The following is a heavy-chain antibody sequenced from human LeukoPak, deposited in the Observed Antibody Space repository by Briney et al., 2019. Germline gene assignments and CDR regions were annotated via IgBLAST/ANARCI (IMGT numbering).Heavy chain of an antibody. V-gene: IGHV1-69*05. Sequence: GASVKVSCKASGGTFSSYAISWVRQAPGRGLEWMGRIIPIFGTANYAQKFQGRVTITTDESTSTAYMELSSLRSEDTAVYYCARCGDYGGNSPPAFDIWGQGTMVTVSS. CDR1: GGTFSSYA. J-gene: IGHJ3*02. CDR2: IIPIFGTA. D-gene: IGHD4-23*01. CDR3: ARCGDYGGNSPPAFDI.